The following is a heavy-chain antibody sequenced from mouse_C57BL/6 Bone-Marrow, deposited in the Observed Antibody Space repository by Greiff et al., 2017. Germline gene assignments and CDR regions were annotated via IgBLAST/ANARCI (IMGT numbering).Heavy chain of an antibody. CDR3: ARAPITTGFAY. D-gene: IGHD2-4*01. CDR1: GYTFTGYW. CDR2: ILPGSGST. V-gene: IGHV1-9*01. Sequence: QVQLQQSGAELMKPGASVKLSCKATGYTFTGYWIEWVKQRPGHGLEWIGEILPGSGSTNYNEKFKGKAPLTADTTSNTAYIQLSSLTTEDSAIDYCARAPITTGFAYWGQGTLVTVSA. J-gene: IGHJ3*01.